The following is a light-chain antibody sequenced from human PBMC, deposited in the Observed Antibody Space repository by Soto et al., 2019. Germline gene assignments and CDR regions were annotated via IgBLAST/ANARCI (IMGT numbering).Light chain of an antibody. CDR2: RAS. Sequence: EVVMTQSPGAVSVSPGERATLSCRASQSVTSNVAWYQQKPGQAPRLLIYRASARATGVPARFSGSGSGTEFTLTISSLQSEDFGIYYCQQRSNWPRGTFGQGTKVEIK. J-gene: IGKJ1*01. CDR3: QQRSNWPRGT. V-gene: IGKV3-15*01. CDR1: QSVTSN.